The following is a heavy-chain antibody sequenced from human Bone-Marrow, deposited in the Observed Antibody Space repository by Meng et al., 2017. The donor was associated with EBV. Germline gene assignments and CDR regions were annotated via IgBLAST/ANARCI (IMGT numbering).Heavy chain of an antibody. J-gene: IGHJ4*02. CDR3: AKADYSSSWYTGGFDY. CDR1: GFTFSSYA. CDR2: ISGSGGST. D-gene: IGHD6-13*01. Sequence: EVQLLESGGGLVQPGGSLRLSCAASGFTFSSYAMSRVRQAPGKGLEWVSAISGSGGSTYYADSVKGRFTISRDNSKNTLYLQMNSLRAEDTAVYYCAKADYSSSWYTGGFDYWGQGTLGTVSS. V-gene: IGHV3-23*01.